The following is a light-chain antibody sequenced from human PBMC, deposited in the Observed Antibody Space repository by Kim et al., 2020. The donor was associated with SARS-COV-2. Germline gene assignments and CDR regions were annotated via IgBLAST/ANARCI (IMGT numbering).Light chain of an antibody. CDR2: GAS. CDR3: QQYGSSPRT. CDR1: QSVSSNY. J-gene: IGKJ4*01. Sequence: EIVLTQSPGILSLSPGERATLSCRASQSVSSNYLAWYQQKPGQAPRLLIYGASSRATGIPDRFSGSGSGTDFTLTISRLEPEDFAVYYCQQYGSSPRTFFGGTKGDIK. V-gene: IGKV3-20*01.